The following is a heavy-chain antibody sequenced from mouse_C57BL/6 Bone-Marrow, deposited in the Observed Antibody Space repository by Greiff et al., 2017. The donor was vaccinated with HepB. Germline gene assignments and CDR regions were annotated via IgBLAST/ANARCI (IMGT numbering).Heavy chain of an antibody. J-gene: IGHJ2*01. Sequence: QVQLKESGAELVRPGASVTLSCKASGYTFTDYEMHWVKQTPVHGLEWIGAIDPETGGTAYNQKFKGKAILTADKSSSTAYMELRSLTSEDSAVYYCTRKDYYGKSLFDYWGQGTTLTVSS. CDR1: GYTFTDYE. CDR3: TRKDYYGKSLFDY. V-gene: IGHV1-15*01. D-gene: IGHD2-1*01. CDR2: IDPETGGT.